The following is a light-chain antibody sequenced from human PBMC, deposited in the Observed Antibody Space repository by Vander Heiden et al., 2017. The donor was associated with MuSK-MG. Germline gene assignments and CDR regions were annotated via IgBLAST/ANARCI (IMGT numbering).Light chain of an antibody. CDR2: EGS. Sequence: QSALTQPASVSGSPGQSIPISCTGTSRAVGSYNLVPWDQQNPGKAPKLMIYEGSKRPSGVSNRFSGSQSGNTASLTTSGLQAEDETEYYCCSYAGSGTFGYVFGGGTKVTVL. V-gene: IGLV2-23*03. CDR3: CSYAGSGTFGYV. CDR1: SRAVGSYNL. J-gene: IGLJ1*01.